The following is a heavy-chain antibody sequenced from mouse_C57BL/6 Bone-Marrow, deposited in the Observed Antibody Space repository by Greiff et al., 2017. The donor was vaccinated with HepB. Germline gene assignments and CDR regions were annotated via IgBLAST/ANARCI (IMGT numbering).Heavy chain of an antibody. V-gene: IGHV1-81*01. Sequence: VQLQESGAELARPGASVKLSCKASGYTFTSYGISWVKQRTGQGLEWIGEIYPRSGNTYYNEKFKGKATLTADKSSSTAYMELRSLTSEDSAVYFCARHGDSSGYVLYFDYWGQGTTLTVSS. J-gene: IGHJ2*01. CDR3: ARHGDSSGYVLYFDY. CDR2: IYPRSGNT. D-gene: IGHD3-2*02. CDR1: GYTFTSYG.